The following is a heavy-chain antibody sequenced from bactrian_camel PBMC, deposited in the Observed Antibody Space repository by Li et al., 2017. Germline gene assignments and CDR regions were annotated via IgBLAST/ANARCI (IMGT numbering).Heavy chain of an antibody. CDR2: INRRGTT. J-gene: IGHJ6*01. Sequence: HVQLVESGGGSVQEGGSLTLSCVASTYAYERSYMAWFRQAPGKQREGIAAINRRGTTNYADSVLGRFTISKDDAKNTVCLQTNSLTPGDTAMYYCTARYEFGLGACRGVGGLGFWGQGTQVTVS. V-gene: IGHV3S53*01. CDR3: TARYEFGLGACRGVGGLGF. CDR1: TYAYERSY. D-gene: IGHD1*01.